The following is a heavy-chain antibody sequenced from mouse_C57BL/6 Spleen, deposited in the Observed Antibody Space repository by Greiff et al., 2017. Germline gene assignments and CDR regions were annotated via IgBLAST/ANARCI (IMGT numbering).Heavy chain of an antibody. CDR1: GFTIKNTY. D-gene: IGHD1-1*01. CDR3: ARGCYGSPRDV. CDR2: IDPANGNT. J-gene: IGHJ1*03. Sequence: EVQLQQSVAELVRPGASVKLSCTASGFTIKNTYMHWVKQRPEQGLEWIGRIDPANGNTKYAPKFQGKATITADTSSNTAYLQLSSLTSEDTATYFCARGCYGSPRDVWGTGTTVTVSS. V-gene: IGHV14-3*01.